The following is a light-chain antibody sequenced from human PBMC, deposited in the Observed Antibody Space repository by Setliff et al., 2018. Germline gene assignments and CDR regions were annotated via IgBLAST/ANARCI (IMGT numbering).Light chain of an antibody. V-gene: IGLV2-23*02. Sequence: QSALAQPASVSGSPGQSITISCTGTSSDVGTYNLVSWYQQHPGKAPKLIIHEVTKRPSGVSDRFSGSKSGNTASLTISGLQAEDEADYYCCSYAGGSAFAFGTGTKVTVL. CDR2: EVT. CDR3: CSYAGGSAFA. CDR1: SSDVGTYNL. J-gene: IGLJ1*01.